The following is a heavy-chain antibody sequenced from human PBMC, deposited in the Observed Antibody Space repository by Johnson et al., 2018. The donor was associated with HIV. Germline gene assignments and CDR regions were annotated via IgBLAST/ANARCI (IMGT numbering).Heavy chain of an antibody. V-gene: IGHV3-11*04. CDR2: ISTSGGTL. Sequence: QMLLVESGGGLVKAGGSLRLSCAASGFIFNDYYMSWIRQAQGKGLELLSYISTSGGTLYYADSVKDRFTIFRDNAKSSLYLQMNSLRVEDTAVYYCAHQKINSGTYLDAFDVWGQGTMVTVSS. D-gene: IGHD1-26*01. J-gene: IGHJ3*01. CDR1: GFIFNDYY. CDR3: AHQKINSGTYLDAFDV.